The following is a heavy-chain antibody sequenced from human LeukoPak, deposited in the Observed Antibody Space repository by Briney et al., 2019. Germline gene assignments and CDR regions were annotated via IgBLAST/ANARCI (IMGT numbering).Heavy chain of an antibody. CDR2: ISWNSGSI. D-gene: IGHD3-16*01. J-gene: IGHJ4*02. CDR1: GFTFDDYA. Sequence: PGGSLRLSCAASGFTFDDYAMHWVRQAPGKGLEWVSGISWNSGSIGYADSVKGRFTISRDNAKNSLYLQMNSLRAEDTALYYCAKDDDYVWGSYFDYWGQGTLVTVSS. CDR3: AKDDDYVWGSYFDY. V-gene: IGHV3-9*01.